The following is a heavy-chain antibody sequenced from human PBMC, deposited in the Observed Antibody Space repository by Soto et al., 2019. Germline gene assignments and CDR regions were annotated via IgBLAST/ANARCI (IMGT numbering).Heavy chain of an antibody. D-gene: IGHD1-20*01. V-gene: IGHV3-23*01. J-gene: IGHJ4*02. CDR3: AKGGGITGRYYLDY. Sequence: GGSLRLSCAASGFPFSIYAMSLVRQSPGKGLEWVSSISGSGGSTYYADSVKGQFTISRDNSKNTLYLQMNSLRAEDTAVYYCAKGGGITGRYYLDYWGQGILFAVSS. CDR2: ISGSGGST. CDR1: GFPFSIYA.